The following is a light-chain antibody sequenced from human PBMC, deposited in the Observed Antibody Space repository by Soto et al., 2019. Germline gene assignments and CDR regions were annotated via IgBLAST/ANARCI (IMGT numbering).Light chain of an antibody. Sequence: EIVLTQSPATLSLSPGERATLSCRASQTVGTYLAWYQQKPGQPPRLLVYDASNRATGIPARFSGSGSGTDFTLTISSLEPEDFTVYYCQHHSNWLPGITFGGGTKVDIK. V-gene: IGKV3-11*01. J-gene: IGKJ4*01. CDR1: QTVGTY. CDR2: DAS. CDR3: QHHSNWLPGIT.